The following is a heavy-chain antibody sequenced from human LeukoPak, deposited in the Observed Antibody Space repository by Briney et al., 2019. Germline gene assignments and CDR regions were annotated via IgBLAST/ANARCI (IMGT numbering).Heavy chain of an antibody. CDR3: ARDLTGYYDSSGFDY. D-gene: IGHD3-22*01. Sequence: SETLSLTCTVSGGSISSYYWSWIRQPPGKGLEWIGYIYYSGSTNYNPSLKSRVTISVDTSKNQFSLKLSSVTAADTAVYYCARDLTGYYDSSGFDYWGQGTLVTVSS. V-gene: IGHV4-59*12. CDR2: IYYSGST. J-gene: IGHJ4*02. CDR1: GGSISSYY.